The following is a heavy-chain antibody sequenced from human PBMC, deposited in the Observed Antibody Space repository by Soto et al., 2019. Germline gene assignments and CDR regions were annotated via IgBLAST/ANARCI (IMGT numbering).Heavy chain of an antibody. J-gene: IGHJ4*02. CDR3: ARGPDSSGYYYGFDY. V-gene: IGHV1-69*13. CDR2: IIPIFGTA. CDR1: GGTFSSYT. Sequence: ASVKVCCKASGGTFSSYTISWVRQAPGQGLEWMGGIIPIFGTANYAQKFQGRVTITADESTSTAYMELSSLRSEDTAVYYCARGPDSSGYYYGFDYWGQGTLVTVSS. D-gene: IGHD3-22*01.